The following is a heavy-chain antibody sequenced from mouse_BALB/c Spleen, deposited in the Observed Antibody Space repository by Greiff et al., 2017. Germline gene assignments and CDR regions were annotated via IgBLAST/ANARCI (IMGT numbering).Heavy chain of an antibody. V-gene: IGHV5-4*02. CDR3: ASRYDYDLDY. CDR2: ISDGGSYT. Sequence: EVQLVESGGGLVKPGGSLKLSCAASGFTFSDYYMYWVRQTPEKRLEWVATISDGGSYTYYPDSVKGRFTISRDNAKNNLYLQMSSLKSEDTAMYYCASRYDYDLDYWGQGTTLTVSS. CDR1: GFTFSDYY. J-gene: IGHJ2*01. D-gene: IGHD2-4*01.